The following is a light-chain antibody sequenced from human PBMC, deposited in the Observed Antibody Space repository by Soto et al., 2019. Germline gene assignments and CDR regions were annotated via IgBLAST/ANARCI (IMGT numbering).Light chain of an antibody. CDR3: QQYGSSPPT. CDR1: QSVSSSY. J-gene: IGKJ1*01. CDR2: GAS. Sequence: EIVLTQSPGTLSLSPGERATLSCRASQSVSSSYLAWYQQKPGQAPRLLIYGASSRATGIPDRFSGSGSVTDFTLTISSLEPEDFAVYYCQQYGSSPPTFGQGTKVEIK. V-gene: IGKV3-20*01.